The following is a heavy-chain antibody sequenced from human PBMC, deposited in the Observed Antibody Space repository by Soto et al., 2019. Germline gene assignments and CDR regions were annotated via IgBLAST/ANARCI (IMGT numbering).Heavy chain of an antibody. Sequence: GGSLRLSCAASGFTFSSYDMHWVRQAPGKGLEWVAVIRYDGSNKYYADSVKGRFTISRDNSKNTLYLQMNSLRAEDTAVYYCARQPTVTRYYYYYYMDVWGKGTTVTVSS. J-gene: IGHJ6*03. CDR2: IRYDGSNK. V-gene: IGHV3-33*01. CDR3: ARQPTVTRYYYYYYMDV. CDR1: GFTFSSYD. D-gene: IGHD4-17*01.